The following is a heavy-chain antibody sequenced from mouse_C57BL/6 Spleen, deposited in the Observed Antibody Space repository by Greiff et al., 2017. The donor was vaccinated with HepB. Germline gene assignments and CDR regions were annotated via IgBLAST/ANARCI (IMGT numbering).Heavy chain of an antibody. V-gene: IGHV2-2*01. CDR2: IWSGGST. CDR3: ARGWDGGYFDV. Sequence: QVQLQQSGPGLVQPSQSLSITCTVSGFSLTSYGVHWVRQSPGKGLEWLGVIWSGGSTDYNAAFISRLSISKDNCKSQVFCKMNSLQADDTAIDYCARGWDGGYFDVWGTGTAVTVSS. CDR1: GFSLTSYG. J-gene: IGHJ1*03. D-gene: IGHD4-1*01.